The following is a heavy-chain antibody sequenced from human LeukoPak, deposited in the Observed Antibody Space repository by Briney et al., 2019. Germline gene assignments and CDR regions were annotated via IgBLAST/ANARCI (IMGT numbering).Heavy chain of an antibody. J-gene: IGHJ4*02. Sequence: GGSPRLSCAASGFTFSSYAMSWVRQAPGKGLEWVSAISGSGGSTYYADSVKGRFTISRDNSKNTLYLQMNSLRAEDTAVYYCAKDPYYDSSGYPTFWGQGTLVTVSS. CDR1: GFTFSSYA. CDR3: AKDPYYDSSGYPTF. D-gene: IGHD3-22*01. V-gene: IGHV3-23*01. CDR2: ISGSGGST.